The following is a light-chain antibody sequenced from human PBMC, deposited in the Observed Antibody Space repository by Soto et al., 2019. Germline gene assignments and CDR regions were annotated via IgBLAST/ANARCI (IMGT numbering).Light chain of an antibody. CDR1: QSVSDSY. CDR2: AS. Sequence: EIVLTQSPGTLSSSPGERATLSCRASQSVSDSYLAWYQQTPGQAPRLLIYASSRATGIPDRFSGSGSGTDFTLTISRLEPEDFAVYYCQHYGTSALFGPGTKVDIK. J-gene: IGKJ3*01. V-gene: IGKV3-20*01. CDR3: QHYGTSAL.